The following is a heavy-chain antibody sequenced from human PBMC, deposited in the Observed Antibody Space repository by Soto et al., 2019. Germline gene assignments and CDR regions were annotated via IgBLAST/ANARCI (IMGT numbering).Heavy chain of an antibody. Sequence: SETLSLTCTVSGGSIGGSSDYWGWIRQPPGKGLEWIGSIYYSGSTYYNPSLKSRVTISVDTSKNQFSLKLSSVTAADTAVYYCARHGSNSDYYGSGVWYFDYWGQGTLVTVSS. CDR2: IYYSGST. CDR3: ARHGSNSDYYGSGVWYFDY. D-gene: IGHD3-10*01. V-gene: IGHV4-39*01. CDR1: GGSIGGSSDY. J-gene: IGHJ4*02.